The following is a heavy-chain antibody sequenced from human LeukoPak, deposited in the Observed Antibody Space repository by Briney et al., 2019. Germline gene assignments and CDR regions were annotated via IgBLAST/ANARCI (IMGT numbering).Heavy chain of an antibody. CDR2: IKSKRDGGTT. J-gene: IGHJ4*02. Sequence: PGGSLRLSCVVSGFTFSNGWMSWVRQTPGKGLEWVGRIKSKRDGGTTDYAAPVKGRFTISGDDSKSTLYLQMNSLRTEDTAVYYCATDYYYDSPGLFDYWGQGSLVTVSS. V-gene: IGHV3-15*01. D-gene: IGHD3-22*01. CDR3: ATDYYYDSPGLFDY. CDR1: GFTFSNGW.